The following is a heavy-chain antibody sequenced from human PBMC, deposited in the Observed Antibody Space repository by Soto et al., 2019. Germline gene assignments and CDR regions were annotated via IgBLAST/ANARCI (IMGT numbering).Heavy chain of an antibody. D-gene: IGHD2-8*02. CDR2: ISRSSNTI. CDR1: GFTFSSSG. J-gene: IGHJ6*03. CDR3: ARPASRGPSTGRDV. V-gene: IGHV3-48*01. Sequence: EEQLVESGGGLVQPGGSLRLSCAASGFTFSSSGMNWVRQAPGKGLEWVSHISRSSNTIYYADSVKGRFTISRDNAKNSLYLQMNSLRAEDTAVYYCARPASRGPSTGRDVWGKGTTVTVSS.